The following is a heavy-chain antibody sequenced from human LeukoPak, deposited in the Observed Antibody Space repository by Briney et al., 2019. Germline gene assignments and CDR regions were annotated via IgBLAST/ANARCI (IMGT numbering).Heavy chain of an antibody. CDR2: IYYSGST. V-gene: IGHV4-59*01. D-gene: IGHD5-18*01. J-gene: IGHJ6*03. CDR3: ARESLGYSYGLPHYYYMDV. Sequence: SETLSLTCTVSGGSISSYYWSWIRLPPGKGLEWIGYIYYSGSTNYNPSLKSRVTISVDTSKNQFSLKLSSVTAADTAVYYCARESLGYSYGLPHYYYMDVWGKGTTVTVSS. CDR1: GGSISSYY.